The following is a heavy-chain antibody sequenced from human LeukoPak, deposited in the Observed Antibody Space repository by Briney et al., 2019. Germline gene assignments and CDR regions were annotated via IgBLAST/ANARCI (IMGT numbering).Heavy chain of an antibody. Sequence: GGSLRLSCAVSGLIFETYGMHWVRQAPGKGLVWVSRTNSDGSSTSYADSVKGRFTISRDNAKNTLYLQMNSLRAEDTAVYYCARGMGNYYDSSGYPIDAFDIWGQGTMVTVSS. V-gene: IGHV3-74*01. J-gene: IGHJ3*02. CDR2: TNSDGSST. CDR3: ARGMGNYYDSSGYPIDAFDI. CDR1: GLIFETYG. D-gene: IGHD3-22*01.